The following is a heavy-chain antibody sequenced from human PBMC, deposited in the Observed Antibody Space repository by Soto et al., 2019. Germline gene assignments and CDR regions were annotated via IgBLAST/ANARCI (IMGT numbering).Heavy chain of an antibody. D-gene: IGHD2-2*02. J-gene: IGHJ4*02. CDR3: ARVRYSQKGRAVTVDY. CDR2: INPNSGGT. V-gene: IGHV1-2*02. CDR1: GDTFTGYY. Sequence: ASVKVSCKASGDTFTGYYMHWVRQAPGQGLEWMGWINPNSGGTNYAQKFQGRVTMTRDTSISTAYMELSRLRSDDTAVYYCARVRYSQKGRAVTVDYRGQGTLVTVSS.